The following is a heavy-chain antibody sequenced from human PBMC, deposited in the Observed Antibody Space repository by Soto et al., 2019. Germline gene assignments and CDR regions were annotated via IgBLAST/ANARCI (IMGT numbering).Heavy chain of an antibody. CDR2: ISYTGRT. Sequence: SETLSLTCIVSGDSVTSGSYYWTWLRQPPGKGLEWIGYISYTGRTNYTPSLQSRVTISVDTSKNDFSLNLSSVTAADTAVYFCARDRDLEWFDSRYGMDVWGQGTTVTVSS. D-gene: IGHD3-3*01. CDR1: GDSVTSGSYY. V-gene: IGHV4-61*03. J-gene: IGHJ6*02. CDR3: ARDRDLEWFDSRYGMDV.